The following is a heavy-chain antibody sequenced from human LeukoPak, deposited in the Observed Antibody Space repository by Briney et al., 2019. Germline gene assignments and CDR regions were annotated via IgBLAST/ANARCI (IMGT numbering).Heavy chain of an antibody. CDR1: GFTFSSYS. D-gene: IGHD6-19*01. CDR3: ARAEAVAGTFDY. CDR2: ISSSSSYI. J-gene: IGHJ4*02. V-gene: IGHV3-21*01. Sequence: GGSLRLSCAASGFTFSSYSMNWVRQAPGKGLEWVSSISSSSSYIYYADSVKGRFTISRDNAKNSLYLQMTSLRAEDTAVYYCARAEAVAGTFDYWGQGTLVTVSS.